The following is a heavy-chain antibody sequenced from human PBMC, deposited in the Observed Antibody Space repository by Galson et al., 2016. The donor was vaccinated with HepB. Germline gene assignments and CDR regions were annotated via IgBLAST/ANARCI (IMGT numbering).Heavy chain of an antibody. J-gene: IGHJ6*02. CDR1: GFTVSSYS. V-gene: IGHV3-48*02. D-gene: IGHD4-23*01. CDR3: AKDGGQQVVRWERVRKGDYYYALDV. CDR2: MSSSGSTM. Sequence: SLRLSCAASGFTVSSYSMNWVRQAPGKGLEWVSSMSSSGSTMYYADSVKGRFTISRDIAQNSLYLQMNSLRDEDTAVYYCAKDGGQQVVRWERVRKGDYYYALDVWGQGTTVTVSS.